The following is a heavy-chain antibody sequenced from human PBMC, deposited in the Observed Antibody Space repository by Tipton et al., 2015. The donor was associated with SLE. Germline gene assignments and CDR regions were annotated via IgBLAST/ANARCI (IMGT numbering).Heavy chain of an antibody. CDR2: IYTSGST. V-gene: IGHV4-38-2*01. D-gene: IGHD2-2*01. CDR1: GYSISSGYY. J-gene: IGHJ4*02. CDR3: ARGEFHGSSTREV. Sequence: TLSLTCAVSGYSISSGYYWGWIRQPPGKGLEWIGRIYTSGSTNYNPSLKSRVTMSVDTSKNQFSLKLSSVTAADTAVYYCARGEFHGSSTREVWGQGTLVTVSS.